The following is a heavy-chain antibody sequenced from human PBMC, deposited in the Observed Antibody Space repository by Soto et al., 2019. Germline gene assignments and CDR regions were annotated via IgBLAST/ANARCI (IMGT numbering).Heavy chain of an antibody. Sequence: QVQLVESGGGLVKPGGSLRLSCAASGFTFSDYYMSWIRQAPGKGLEWVSYISSSSSYTNYADSVKGRFTISRDNAKNSLYLQMNSLRAEDTAVYYCARAPGGGEFYYYGMDVWGQGTTVTVSS. D-gene: IGHD3-16*01. V-gene: IGHV3-11*06. CDR1: GFTFSDYY. CDR2: ISSSSSYT. J-gene: IGHJ6*02. CDR3: ARAPGGGEFYYYGMDV.